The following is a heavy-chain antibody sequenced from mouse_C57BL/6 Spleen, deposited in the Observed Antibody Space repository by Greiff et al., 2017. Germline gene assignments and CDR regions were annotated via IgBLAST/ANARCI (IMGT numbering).Heavy chain of an antibody. V-gene: IGHV14-4*01. D-gene: IGHD3-1*01. CDR2: IDPENGDT. Sequence: EVKLQQSGAELVRPGASVKLSCTASGFNIKDDYMHWVKQRPEQGLEWIGWIDPENGDTEYASKFQGKATITADTSSNTASLQLSSLTSEDTAVYYCTTRAFPAWFAYWGQGTLVTVSA. J-gene: IGHJ3*01. CDR3: TTRAFPAWFAY. CDR1: GFNIKDDY.